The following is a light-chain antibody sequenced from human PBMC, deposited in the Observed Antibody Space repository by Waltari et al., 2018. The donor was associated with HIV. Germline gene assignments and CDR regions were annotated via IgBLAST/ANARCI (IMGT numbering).Light chain of an antibody. Sequence: QSALTQPASVSGSPGPSITISCTGPTKAVGNYDYVSWYQHRPGKAPKLLIYDVSNRPSGVSGRFSGSKSGNTASLSISGLQAEDEADYFCSSYRTYGTLVFGGGTKLTVL. CDR1: TKAVGNYDY. J-gene: IGLJ3*02. V-gene: IGLV2-14*01. CDR2: DVS. CDR3: SSYRTYGTLV.